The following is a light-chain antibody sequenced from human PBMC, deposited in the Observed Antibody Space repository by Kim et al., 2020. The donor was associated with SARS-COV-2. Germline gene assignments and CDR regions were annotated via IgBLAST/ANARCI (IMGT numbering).Light chain of an antibody. J-gene: IGKJ1*01. CDR3: QQYGTSRT. CDR1: SRY. V-gene: IGKV3-20*01. Sequence: SRYLAWYQQKVGQSPRLLIYGASNRATGIPERFSGSGSGTDFTLTISSLAPEDFAVYYCQQYGTSRTFGQGTKVEIK. CDR2: GAS.